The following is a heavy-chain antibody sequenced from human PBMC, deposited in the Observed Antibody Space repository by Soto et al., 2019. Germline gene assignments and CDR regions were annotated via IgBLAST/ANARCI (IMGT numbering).Heavy chain of an antibody. Sequence: QVQLQESGPGLVKPSQTLSLTCTVSGGSISSGGYYWSWIRQHPGKGLEWIGYIYYSGSTYYNPSLKSRVTISVDTSKDQFSLKLSSVTAADTAVYYCARWSAAGSAEYFQHWGQGTLVTVSS. D-gene: IGHD6-13*01. CDR3: ARWSAAGSAEYFQH. V-gene: IGHV4-31*03. CDR1: GGSISSGGYY. J-gene: IGHJ1*01. CDR2: IYYSGST.